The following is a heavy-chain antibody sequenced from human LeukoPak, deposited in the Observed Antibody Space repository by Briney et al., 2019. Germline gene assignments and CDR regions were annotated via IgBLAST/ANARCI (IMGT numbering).Heavy chain of an antibody. CDR1: EFIFRNYW. D-gene: IGHD5-24*01. CDR2: IKHDGTET. Sequence: GGSLRLSCAASEFIFRNYWMIWVRQAPGRGLEWVANIKHDGTETHYLDSVKGRFTISRDNAKKSLYLQMNSLRAEDSAVYYCATDRDGYRKNWYRFHYWGQGTRVAVSS. CDR3: ATDRDGYRKNWYRFHY. J-gene: IGHJ4*02. V-gene: IGHV3-7*04.